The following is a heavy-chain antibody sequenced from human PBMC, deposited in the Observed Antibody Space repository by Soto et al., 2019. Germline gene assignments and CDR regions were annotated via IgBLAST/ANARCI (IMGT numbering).Heavy chain of an antibody. CDR2: IKKDGSGK. CDR3: ARDPRDSEYAIFDY. Sequence: EVQLVESGGDLVQPGGSLRLSCEASGFTFSNYWMSWVRQTPGKGLEWVANIKKDGSGKYYVDSVKGRFTISRDNAKNSLFLQMNSLRAEDTAFYYCARDPRDSEYAIFDYWGQGTLVTVSS. J-gene: IGHJ4*02. CDR1: GFTFSNYW. V-gene: IGHV3-7*05. D-gene: IGHD1-26*01.